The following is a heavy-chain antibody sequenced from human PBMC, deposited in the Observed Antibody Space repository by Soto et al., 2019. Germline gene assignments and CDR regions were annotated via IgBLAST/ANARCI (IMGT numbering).Heavy chain of an antibody. CDR1: GGTFSSYA. D-gene: IGHD3-22*01. J-gene: IGHJ6*02. CDR3: ARDRDWYYDSSGYYYYYGMDV. V-gene: IGHV1-69*01. Sequence: QVQLVQSGAEVKKPGSSVKVSCKASGGTFSSYAISWVRQAPGQRLEWMGGIIPIFGTANYAQKFQGRVTITADESTSTAYMELSSLRSEDTAVYYCARDRDWYYDSSGYYYYYGMDVWGQGTTVTVSS. CDR2: IIPIFGTA.